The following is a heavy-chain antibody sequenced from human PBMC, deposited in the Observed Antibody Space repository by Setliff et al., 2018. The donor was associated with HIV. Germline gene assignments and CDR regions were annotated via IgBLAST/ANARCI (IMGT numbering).Heavy chain of an antibody. Sequence: KPSETLSLTCAVSGYSISSGHYWGWTRQPPGKGLEWIGSIYHSGTTYDNPSLKSRVTISVDTSKNQFSLKLSSVTAADAAVYYCARHGAYEAYYDYMDVWGKGTTVTVSS. J-gene: IGHJ6*03. CDR2: IYHSGTT. CDR1: GYSISSGHY. CDR3: ARHGAYEAYYDYMDV. D-gene: IGHD5-12*01. V-gene: IGHV4-38-2*01.